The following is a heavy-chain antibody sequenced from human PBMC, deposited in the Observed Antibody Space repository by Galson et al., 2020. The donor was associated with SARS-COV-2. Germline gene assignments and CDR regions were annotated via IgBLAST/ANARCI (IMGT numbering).Heavy chain of an antibody. V-gene: IGHV4-39*01. Sequence: SETLSLTCTVSGGYISSSSYYWGWIRQPPGKGLEWIGSIYYSGNTYYNPSLKSRVTMSVDTSKNQFSVKLSSVTAADTAVYYCARQQDGYGDYDILAYWGQGALVTVSS. CDR3: ARQQDGYGDYDILAY. D-gene: IGHD5-12*01. CDR1: GGYISSSSYY. CDR2: IYYSGNT. J-gene: IGHJ4*02.